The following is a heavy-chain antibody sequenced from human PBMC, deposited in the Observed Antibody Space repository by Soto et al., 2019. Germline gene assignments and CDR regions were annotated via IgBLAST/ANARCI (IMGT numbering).Heavy chain of an antibody. J-gene: IGHJ4*02. Sequence: SGPTLVKPTQTLTLTCTFSGFSLSTSGVGVGWIRQPPGKALEWLALIYWDDDKRYSPSLKSRLTITKDTSKNQVVLTMTNMDPVDTATYYCAHSLFGDYIWGSSSFDYWGQGTLVTVSS. CDR3: AHSLFGDYIWGSSSFDY. D-gene: IGHD3-16*01. CDR1: GFSLSTSGVG. CDR2: IYWDDDK. V-gene: IGHV2-5*02.